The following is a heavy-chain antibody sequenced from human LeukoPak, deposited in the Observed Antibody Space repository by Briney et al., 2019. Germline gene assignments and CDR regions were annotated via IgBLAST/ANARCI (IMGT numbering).Heavy chain of an antibody. V-gene: IGHV3-21*01. J-gene: IGHJ4*02. Sequence: GGSLRLPCAASGFTFSSYSMNWVRQAPGKGLEWVSSISSSSSYIYYAHSVKGGFTISRDNAKNSLYLQMNSLRAEDTAVYYCARVGDGGAVYWGQGTLVTVSS. D-gene: IGHD3-3*01. CDR2: ISSSSSYI. CDR3: ARVGDGGAVY. CDR1: GFTFSSYS.